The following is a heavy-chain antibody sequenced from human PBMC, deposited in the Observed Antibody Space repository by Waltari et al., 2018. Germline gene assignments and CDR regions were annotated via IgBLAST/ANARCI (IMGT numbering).Heavy chain of an antibody. CDR1: GGSISSHY. V-gene: IGHV4-59*11. CDR3: ARGGDIVVVSDAFDI. CDR2: FYYSGST. J-gene: IGHJ3*02. D-gene: IGHD2-15*01. Sequence: QVQLQESGPGLVKPSETLSLTCTVSGGSISSHYWSWIRQPPGKGLEWIGYFYYSGSTNYNPSLKSRVTISVDTSKNQFSLKLSSVTAADTAVYYCARGGDIVVVSDAFDIWGQGTMVTVSS.